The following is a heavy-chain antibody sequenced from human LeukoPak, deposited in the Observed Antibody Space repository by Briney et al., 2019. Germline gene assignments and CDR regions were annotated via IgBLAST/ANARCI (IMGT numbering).Heavy chain of an antibody. D-gene: IGHD3-22*01. V-gene: IGHV1-8*03. Sequence: ASVKVSCKASGYTFTSYDINWVRQATGQGLEWMGWMNPNSGNTGYAQKFQGRVTITRNTSISTAYMELSSLRSEDTAVYYCARSAYYDSSGYVDYWGQGTLVTVSS. J-gene: IGHJ4*02. CDR2: MNPNSGNT. CDR3: ARSAYYDSSGYVDY. CDR1: GYTFTSYD.